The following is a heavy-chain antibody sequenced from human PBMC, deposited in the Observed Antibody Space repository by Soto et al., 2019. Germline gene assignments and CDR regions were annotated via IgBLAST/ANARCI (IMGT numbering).Heavy chain of an antibody. CDR3: GLPTEPNWNYGYYYYGMDV. CDR1: GGTFSSYA. CDR2: IIPIFGTA. V-gene: IGHV1-69*13. J-gene: IGHJ6*02. D-gene: IGHD1-7*01. Sequence: ASVKVSCKASGGTFSSYAISWVRQAPGQGLEWMGGIIPIFGTANYAQKFQGRVTITADESTSTAYMELSSLRSEDTAVYYCGLPTEPNWNYGYYYYGMDVWGQGTTVPVYS.